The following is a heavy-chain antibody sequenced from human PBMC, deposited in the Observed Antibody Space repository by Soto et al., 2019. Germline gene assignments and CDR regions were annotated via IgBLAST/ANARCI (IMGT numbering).Heavy chain of an antibody. J-gene: IGHJ4*02. V-gene: IGHV5-51*01. CDR3: VRYGGKTLDS. CDR2: IHCDDSDT. Sequence: DVQLVQSGAAVKKPGESLRISCKGSGYTFSSYWIGWVRQMPGKGLEWMGTIHCDDSDTEYSPSFEGQVTISADKSISSAYLQWRSLRASDTATYYCVRYGGKTLDSWGQGTLVTVSS. D-gene: IGHD2-15*01. CDR1: GYTFSSYW.